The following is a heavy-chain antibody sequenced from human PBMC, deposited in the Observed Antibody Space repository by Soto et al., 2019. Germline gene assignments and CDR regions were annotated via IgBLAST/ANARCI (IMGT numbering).Heavy chain of an antibody. D-gene: IGHD1-26*01. CDR2: IRSDGSNT. J-gene: IGHJ4*02. CDR1: GTIFSGYG. CDR3: ARDGVGATTYFGYLDY. V-gene: IGHV3-30*02. Sequence: GGSLRLSCTTSGTIFSGYGMHWVRQAPGKGLEWVALIRSDGSNTQYADSVKGRFTISRDNSRKILYLQMDSLRADDTAVYYCARDGVGATTYFGYLDYWGQGAPVTVSS.